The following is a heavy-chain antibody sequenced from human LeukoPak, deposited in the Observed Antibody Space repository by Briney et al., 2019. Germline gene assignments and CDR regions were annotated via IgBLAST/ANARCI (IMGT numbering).Heavy chain of an antibody. D-gene: IGHD1-26*01. CDR3: ARVGRGGSYLH. V-gene: IGHV4-30-2*01. Sequence: SQTLSLTCAVSGGSLSSGGYSWGWIRQPPGKGLEWIGYIYHSGSTYYNPSRKSRVTISVDRSKNQFSLKLSSVTAADTAVYYCARVGRGGSYLHWGQGTLVTVSS. CDR2: IYHSGST. J-gene: IGHJ4*02. CDR1: GGSLSSGGYS.